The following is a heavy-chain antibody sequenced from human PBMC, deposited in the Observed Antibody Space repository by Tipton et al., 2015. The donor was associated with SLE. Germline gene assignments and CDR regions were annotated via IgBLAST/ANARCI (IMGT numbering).Heavy chain of an antibody. Sequence: TLSLTCTVSGYSIRSGYYWGWIRQPPARGLEWIGHIFHSGITYSSPSLISRVTMSVDTSKNQFSVNLSSVTAADTAVYYCARVVVNGGRDFDYWGQGTLVTVSS. CDR3: ARVVVNGGRDFDY. D-gene: IGHD2-8*01. CDR2: IFHSGIT. V-gene: IGHV4-38-2*02. CDR1: GYSIRSGYY. J-gene: IGHJ4*02.